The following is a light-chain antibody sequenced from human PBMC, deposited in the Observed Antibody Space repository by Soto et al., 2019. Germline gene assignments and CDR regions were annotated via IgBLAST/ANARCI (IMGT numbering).Light chain of an antibody. CDR1: QSVRSN. J-gene: IGKJ1*01. Sequence: EIVMTQSPVTLFVSPGERATLSCRASQSVRSNLAWYQQKPGQAPSLLIYGAFTRATGIPTRFSGTGSGTEFTLTISSLQSEDFALYYCQQYNDWPLTFGQGTKVDIK. V-gene: IGKV3-15*01. CDR3: QQYNDWPLT. CDR2: GAF.